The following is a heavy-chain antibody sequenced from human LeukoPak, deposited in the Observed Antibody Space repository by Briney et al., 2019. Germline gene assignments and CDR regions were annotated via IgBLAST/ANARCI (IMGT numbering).Heavy chain of an antibody. CDR2: ISHSGST. Sequence: PSETLSLTCAVYGGSFSDCFWSWIRQSPEKGLEWIGEISHSGSTNYNPSLRSRLTISVDTSKNQFSLKLTSVTAADTAVYYCARVYGGNSRYFQHWGQGTLVTVSS. CDR3: ARVYGGNSRYFQH. V-gene: IGHV4-34*01. D-gene: IGHD4-23*01. CDR1: GGSFSDCF. J-gene: IGHJ1*01.